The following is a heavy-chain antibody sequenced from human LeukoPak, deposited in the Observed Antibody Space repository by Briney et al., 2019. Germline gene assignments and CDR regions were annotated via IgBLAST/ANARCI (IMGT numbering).Heavy chain of an antibody. CDR3: ARGNDYGDYGLDY. J-gene: IGHJ4*02. V-gene: IGHV4-4*02. CDR1: GGPLSSSNW. CDR2: IYHSGST. D-gene: IGHD4-17*01. Sequence: SGTLSLTCAVSGGPLSSSNWWSWVRQPPGKGLEWIGEIYHSGSTNYNPSLKSRVTISVDKSKNQFSLKLSSVTAADTAVYYCARGNDYGDYGLDYWGQGTLVTVSS.